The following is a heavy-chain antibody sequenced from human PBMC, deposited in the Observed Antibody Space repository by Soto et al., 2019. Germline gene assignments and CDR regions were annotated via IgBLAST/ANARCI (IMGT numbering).Heavy chain of an antibody. CDR1: GGSVNGYY. CDR2: INHTGGT. Sequence: SETLSLTCAVYGGSVNGYYCNWIRHPPFKGLEWIVEINHTGGTHYNPSLKSRVTMSVDTSKNQFSLRLSSVTAADTAIYYCATRITVFGLLIPPFDPWGQGTQVTVSS. D-gene: IGHD3-3*01. J-gene: IGHJ5*02. V-gene: IGHV4-34*01. CDR3: ATRITVFGLLIPPFDP.